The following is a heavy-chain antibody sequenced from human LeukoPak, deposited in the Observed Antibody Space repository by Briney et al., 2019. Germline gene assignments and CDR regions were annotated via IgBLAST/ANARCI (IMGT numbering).Heavy chain of an antibody. D-gene: IGHD4-17*01. CDR1: GFTFSSYA. CDR3: ASPMTTVTTSWPQSPLDY. V-gene: IGHV3-30-3*01. J-gene: IGHJ4*02. Sequence: GRSLRLSCAASGFTFSSYAMHWVRQAPGKGLEWVAVISYDGSNKYYADSVKGRFTISRDNSKNTLYLQMNSLRAEDTAVYYCASPMTTVTTSWPQSPLDYWGQGTLVTASS. CDR2: ISYDGSNK.